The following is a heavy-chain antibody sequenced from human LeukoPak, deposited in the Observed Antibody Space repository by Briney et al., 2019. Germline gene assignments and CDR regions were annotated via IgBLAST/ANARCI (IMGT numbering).Heavy chain of an antibody. CDR3: VRGRGSYGWFDP. V-gene: IGHV3-64D*06. CDR2: ISNNGGST. J-gene: IGHJ5*02. Sequence: GGSLRLSCSASGFTFSRYAMHWVRQAPGKGLEYVSAISNNGGSTYYADSVKGRSTISRDNSKNTLYLQMSSLRTEDTAVYYCVRGRGSYGWFDPWGQGTLVTVSS. CDR1: GFTFSRYA. D-gene: IGHD3-10*01.